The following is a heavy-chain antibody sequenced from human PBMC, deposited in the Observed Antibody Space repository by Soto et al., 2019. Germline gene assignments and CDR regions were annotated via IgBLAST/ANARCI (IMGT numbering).Heavy chain of an antibody. CDR3: ARSSPDSYYYYYMDV. D-gene: IGHD6-6*01. CDR2: IYYSGST. Sequence: SETLSLTCTVSGGSISSFHWNWIRQPPGKGLEWIAYIYYSGSTNYNPSLKSRATISVDTSKNQFSLNLSSVTAADTAVYYCARSSPDSYYYYYMDVWGKGTTVTVSS. J-gene: IGHJ6*03. CDR1: GGSISSFH. V-gene: IGHV4-59*01.